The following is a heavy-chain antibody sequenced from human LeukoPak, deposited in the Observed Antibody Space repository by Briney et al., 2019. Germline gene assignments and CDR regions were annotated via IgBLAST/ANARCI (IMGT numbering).Heavy chain of an antibody. V-gene: IGHV3-23*01. CDR2: ISGSGGST. D-gene: IGHD2-15*01. Sequence: GGSLRLSCAASGFTFSSYAMSWVRQAPGNGLEWVSAISGSGGSTYYADSVKGRFTISRDNSKNTLYLQMNSLRAEDTAVYYCAKGRYCSGGSCQGGVFDYWGQGTLVTVSS. CDR3: AKGRYCSGGSCQGGVFDY. CDR1: GFTFSSYA. J-gene: IGHJ4*02.